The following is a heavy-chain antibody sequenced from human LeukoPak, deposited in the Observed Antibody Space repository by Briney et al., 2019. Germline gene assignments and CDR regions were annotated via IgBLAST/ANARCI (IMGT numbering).Heavy chain of an antibody. V-gene: IGHV3-21*01. Sequence: PGGSLRLSCAASGFTFSSYSMNWVRQAPGKGLEWVSSISSSSSYIYYADSVKGRFTISRDNAKNSLYLQMNSLRAEDTAVYYCARDSPFTYSGSYLDYWGQGTLVTVSS. CDR2: ISSSSSYI. J-gene: IGHJ4*02. CDR1: GFTFSSYS. CDR3: ARDSPFTYSGSYLDY. D-gene: IGHD1-26*01.